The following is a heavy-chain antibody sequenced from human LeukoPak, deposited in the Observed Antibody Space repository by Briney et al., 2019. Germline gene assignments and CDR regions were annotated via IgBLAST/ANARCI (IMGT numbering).Heavy chain of an antibody. Sequence: SETLSLTCTVSGGSISSYYWSWVRQPPGKGLEWIGYIYYSGSTNYNPSLKSRVTISVDTSKNQFSLKLTSVTAADTAVYYCASNDGARLDYWGQGTLVTVSS. CDR3: ASNDGARLDY. CDR2: IYYSGST. CDR1: GGSISSYY. D-gene: IGHD4-17*01. V-gene: IGHV4-59*08. J-gene: IGHJ4*02.